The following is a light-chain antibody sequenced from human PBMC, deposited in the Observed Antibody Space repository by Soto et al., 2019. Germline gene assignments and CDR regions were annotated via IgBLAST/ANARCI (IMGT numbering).Light chain of an antibody. CDR2: GAY. CDR3: QQHKSWPSLT. V-gene: IGKV3-15*01. CDR1: QSVSNS. Sequence: EIVMTQSPATLSASPGERATLSCRASQSVSNSLVWYQQKPGQAPRLLMYGAYTRATGIPGRFSGSGSGTEFPLTISSLQSEDSAVYYCQQHKSWPSLTFGGGTKVEIK. J-gene: IGKJ4*01.